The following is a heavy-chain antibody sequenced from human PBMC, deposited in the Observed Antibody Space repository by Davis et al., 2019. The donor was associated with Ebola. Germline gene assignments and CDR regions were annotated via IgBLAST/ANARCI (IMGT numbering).Heavy chain of an antibody. J-gene: IGHJ5*02. CDR1: GGSISSGGYY. CDR3: ATSNWFDP. V-gene: IGHV4-39*01. CDR2: VHHSGRT. Sequence: SETLSLTCTVSGGSISSGGYYWSWIRQPPGKGLEWIGSVHHSGRTYYNPSLKSRLTISIDTSKNQFSLKLTSVTAADTSVYYCATSNWFDPWGQGTLVTVSS.